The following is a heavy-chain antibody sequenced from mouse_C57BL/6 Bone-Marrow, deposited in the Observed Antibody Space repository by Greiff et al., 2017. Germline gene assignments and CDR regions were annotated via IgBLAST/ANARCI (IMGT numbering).Heavy chain of an antibody. CDR3: ARDSYYYGSYWYFDV. D-gene: IGHD1-1*01. CDR1: GFTFSDFY. J-gene: IGHJ1*03. Sequence: DVKLVGSGGGLVQSGRSLRLSCATSGFTFSDFYMEWVRQAPGKGLEWIAASRNKANDYTTEYSASVKGRFIVSRDTSQSILYLQMNALRAEDTAIYYCARDSYYYGSYWYFDVWGTGTTVTVSS. V-gene: IGHV7-1*01. CDR2: SRNKANDYTT.